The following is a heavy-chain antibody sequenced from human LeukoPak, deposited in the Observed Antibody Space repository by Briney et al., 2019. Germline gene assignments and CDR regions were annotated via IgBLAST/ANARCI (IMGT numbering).Heavy chain of an antibody. Sequence: SETLSLTCAVYGLSFSGYYWSWIRQPPGKGLEWIGEINHSGSTNYNPSLKSPVTISVDTSKNQFSLKLSSVTDADTAVYYCANGTPTPGADTYYYASSGYYAGDFDIWGQGTMVTVSS. D-gene: IGHD3-22*01. CDR1: GLSFSGYY. J-gene: IGHJ3*02. V-gene: IGHV4-34*01. CDR2: INHSGST. CDR3: ANGTPTPGADTYYYASSGYYAGDFDI.